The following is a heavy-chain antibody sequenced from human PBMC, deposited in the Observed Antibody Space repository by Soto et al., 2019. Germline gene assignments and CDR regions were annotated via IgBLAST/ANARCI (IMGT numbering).Heavy chain of an antibody. D-gene: IGHD3-16*01. V-gene: IGHV3-30-3*01. CDR1: GFTFSSYA. CDR3: ERYWGAPYYCDY. CDR2: ISYDGSNK. J-gene: IGHJ4*02. Sequence: QVQLVESGGGVVQPGRSLRLSCAASGFTFSSYAMHWVRQAPGKGLEWVAVISYDGSNKYYADSVKGRFTISRDNSKNTLYLQRNSLRAEDTDVYYWERYWGAPYYCDYWGQGTLFNFSS.